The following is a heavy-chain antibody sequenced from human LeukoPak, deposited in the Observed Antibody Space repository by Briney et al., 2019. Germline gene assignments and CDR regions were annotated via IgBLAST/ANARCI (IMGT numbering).Heavy chain of an antibody. CDR3: ARKGKEGSSSPFDY. CDR2: ISSSSSTI. D-gene: IGHD6-13*01. V-gene: IGHV3-48*01. CDR1: GFTFSTYS. Sequence: GGSLRLSCAASGFTFSTYSMNWVRQAPGKGLEWVSYISSSSSTIYYADSVKGRFTISRDNAKNSLYLQMNSLRAEDTAVYYCARKGKEGSSSPFDYWGQGTLVTVSS. J-gene: IGHJ4*02.